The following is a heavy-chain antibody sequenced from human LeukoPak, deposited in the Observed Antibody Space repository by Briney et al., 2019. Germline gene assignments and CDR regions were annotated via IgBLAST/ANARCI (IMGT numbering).Heavy chain of an antibody. CDR2: IRYDGSNK. J-gene: IGHJ4*02. Sequence: GGSLRLSCAASGFTFSSYGMHWVRQAPGKGLEWVAFIRYDGSNKYYADSVKGRFTVSRDNSKNTLYLQMNSLRAEDTAVYYCARELASSRLGFDYWGQGTLVTVSS. CDR1: GFTFSSYG. V-gene: IGHV3-30*02. D-gene: IGHD6-13*01. CDR3: ARELASSRLGFDY.